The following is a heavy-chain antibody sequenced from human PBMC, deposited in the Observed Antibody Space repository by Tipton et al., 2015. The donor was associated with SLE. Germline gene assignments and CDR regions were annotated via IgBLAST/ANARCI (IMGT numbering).Heavy chain of an antibody. CDR3: ARGRGYFDL. CDR1: GLTFSSYE. Sequence: SLRLSCAASGLTFSSYEMNWVRQAPGKGLEWASYISSSGSTIYYADSVKGRFTISRDNAKNSLYLQMNSLRAEDTAVYYCARGRGYFDLWGRGTLVTVSS. CDR2: ISSSGSTI. V-gene: IGHV3-48*03. J-gene: IGHJ2*01.